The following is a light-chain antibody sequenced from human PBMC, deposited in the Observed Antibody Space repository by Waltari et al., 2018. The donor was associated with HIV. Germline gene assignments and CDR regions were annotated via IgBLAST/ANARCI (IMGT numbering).Light chain of an antibody. CDR2: EVS. V-gene: IGLV2-23*02. CDR1: SSDVGASNL. Sequence: QSAPTQPASVSGFPGQSITISCTGTSSDVGASNLVSCYQQHPGKAPKLMIYEVSKRPSGVSNRFAGSKSGNTASLTISGLQAEDEADYYCCAYAGSTTYVMFGGGTKLTVL. CDR3: CAYAGSTTYVM. J-gene: IGLJ3*02.